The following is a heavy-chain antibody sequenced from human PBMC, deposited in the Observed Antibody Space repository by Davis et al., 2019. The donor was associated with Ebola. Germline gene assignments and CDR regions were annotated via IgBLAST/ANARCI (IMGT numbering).Heavy chain of an antibody. Sequence: PGGSLRLSCKGSGYSFTSYWISWVRQMPGKGLEWLGRIDPSDSYTNYSPSFQGHVTISADKSISTAYLQWSSLKASDTAMYYCARLAFGVVTDEKGHQFDYWGQGTLVTVSS. V-gene: IGHV5-10-1*01. CDR2: IDPSDSYT. CDR3: ARLAFGVVTDEKGHQFDY. J-gene: IGHJ4*02. CDR1: GYSFTSYW. D-gene: IGHD3-3*01.